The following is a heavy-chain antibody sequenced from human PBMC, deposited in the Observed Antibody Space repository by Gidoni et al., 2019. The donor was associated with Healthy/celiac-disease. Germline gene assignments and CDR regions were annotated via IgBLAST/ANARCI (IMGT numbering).Heavy chain of an antibody. D-gene: IGHD6-25*01. CDR2: IYTSGST. J-gene: IGHJ5*02. CDR3: ARGTLYSRGWVGGDEYNWFDP. Sequence: YWSWIRQPAGKGLEWIGRIYTSGSTNYNPSLKSRVTMSVDTSKNQFSLKLSSVTAADTAVYYCARGTLYSRGWVGGDEYNWFDPWGQGTLVTVSS. V-gene: IGHV4-4*07. CDR1: Y.